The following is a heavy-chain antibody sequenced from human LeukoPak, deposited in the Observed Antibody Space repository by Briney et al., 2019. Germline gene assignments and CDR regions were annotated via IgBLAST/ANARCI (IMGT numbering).Heavy chain of an antibody. J-gene: IGHJ5*02. CDR2: INPNSGGT. D-gene: IGHD3-10*01. CDR1: GYTFTGYY. CDR3: AREMVRGVIITENWFDP. Sequence: ASVKVSCKASGYTFTGYYMHWVRQAPGQGLEWMGWINPNSGGTNYAQKSQGRVTMTRDTSISTAYMELSRLRSDDTAVYYCAREMVRGVIITENWFDPWGQGTLVTVSS. V-gene: IGHV1-2*02.